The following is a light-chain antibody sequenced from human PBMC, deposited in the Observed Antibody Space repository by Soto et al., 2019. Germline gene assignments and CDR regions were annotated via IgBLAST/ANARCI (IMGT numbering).Light chain of an antibody. CDR1: SSDVGAYNY. Sequence: QSVLTQPASVSGSPGQSITISCTGTSSDVGAYNYVSWYQQHPDKAPKLMIYEVSDWPSGVSNRFSCSKSGNTASLTISGLQAEDEADYYCSSYTTTATVVFGGGTKLTVL. CDR3: SSYTTTATVV. J-gene: IGLJ2*01. CDR2: EVS. V-gene: IGLV2-14*01.